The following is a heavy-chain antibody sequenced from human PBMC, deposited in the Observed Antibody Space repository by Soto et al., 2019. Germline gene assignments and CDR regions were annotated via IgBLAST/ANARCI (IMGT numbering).Heavy chain of an antibody. CDR1: GYTFTSYE. Sequence: QVQLVQSGAEVKKPGASVKVSCKASGYTFTSYEINWVRQATGQGLEWMGWMNPHSGDTGYAQKFQGRVTMTRNTAISTAYMELSSLRSEDAAVYYCARGVLLWFGELLRWGQGTLVTVSS. CDR3: ARGVLLWFGELLR. J-gene: IGHJ4*02. V-gene: IGHV1-8*01. CDR2: MNPHSGDT. D-gene: IGHD3-10*01.